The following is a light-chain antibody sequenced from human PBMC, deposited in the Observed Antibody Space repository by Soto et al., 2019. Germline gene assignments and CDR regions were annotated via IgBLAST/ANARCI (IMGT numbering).Light chain of an antibody. Sequence: QPVLTQSPSASASLGASVKLTCTLSSGYSSYAIAWHQQQPEKGPRYLMNLNSDGSHSKGDGIPDRFSGSSSGAERYLTISSLQSEDEADYYCQTWGTGIWVFGGGTKLTVL. CDR2: LNSDGSH. V-gene: IGLV4-69*01. J-gene: IGLJ3*02. CDR1: SGYSSYA. CDR3: QTWGTGIWV.